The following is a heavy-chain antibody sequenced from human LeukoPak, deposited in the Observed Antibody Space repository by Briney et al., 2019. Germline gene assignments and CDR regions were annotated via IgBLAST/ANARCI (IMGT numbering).Heavy chain of an antibody. D-gene: IGHD3-10*01. V-gene: IGHV3-66*01. CDR2: IYSGGST. CDR1: GFTVSSNY. Sequence: GGSLRLSCAASGFTVSSNYMSWVRQAPGKGLEWVSVIYSGGSTYYADSVTGRFTISRDNSKNTLYLQMNSLRAEDTAVYYCARDLYGYYYYGMDVWGQGTTVTVSS. CDR3: ARDLYGYYYYGMDV. J-gene: IGHJ6*02.